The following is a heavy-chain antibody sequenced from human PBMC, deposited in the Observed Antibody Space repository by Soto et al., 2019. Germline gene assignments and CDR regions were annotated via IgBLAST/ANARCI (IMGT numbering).Heavy chain of an antibody. Sequence: EVQLVESGGGLVQPGGSLRLSCAAFGLTFSSYEMNWVRQAPGKGLEWVSYISSSGSSIYYADSVKGRFTISRDNAKNSLYLEMNSLRDEDTAVYYCARGSYYDSSGYYHFDYWGQGTLVTVSS. D-gene: IGHD3-22*01. CDR3: ARGSYYDSSGYYHFDY. CDR2: ISSSGSSI. J-gene: IGHJ4*02. CDR1: GLTFSSYE. V-gene: IGHV3-48*03.